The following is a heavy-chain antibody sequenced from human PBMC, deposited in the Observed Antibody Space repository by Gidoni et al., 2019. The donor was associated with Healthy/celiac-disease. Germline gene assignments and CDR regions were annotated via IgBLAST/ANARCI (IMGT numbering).Heavy chain of an antibody. Sequence: QVQLVESGGGVVQPGRSLRRPCAASGFTFSSYAMHWVRQAPGKGLEWVAVISYDGSNKYYADSVKGRFTISRDNSKNTLYLQMSSLRAEDTAVYYCAREIAAAASFDYWGQGTLVTVSS. CDR2: ISYDGSNK. J-gene: IGHJ4*02. CDR1: GFTFSSYA. D-gene: IGHD6-13*01. CDR3: AREIAAAASFDY. V-gene: IGHV3-30-3*01.